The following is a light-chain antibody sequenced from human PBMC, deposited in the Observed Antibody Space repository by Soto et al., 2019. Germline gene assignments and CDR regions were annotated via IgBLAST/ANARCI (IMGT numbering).Light chain of an antibody. J-gene: IGKJ1*01. V-gene: IGKV1-5*03. Sequence: IQMTQSPSTLSGTEGDRVTITCRASQTISSWLAWYQQKPGKAPKLLIYKASTLKSGVPSRFSGSGSGTEFTLTISSLQPDDFATYYCQHYNSYSEAFGQGTKV. CDR3: QHYNSYSEA. CDR2: KAS. CDR1: QTISSW.